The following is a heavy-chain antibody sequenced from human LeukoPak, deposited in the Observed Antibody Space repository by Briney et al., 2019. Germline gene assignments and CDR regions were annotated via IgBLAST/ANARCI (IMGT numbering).Heavy chain of an antibody. J-gene: IGHJ4*02. CDR3: ARTGYSSGRYLGYFDY. Sequence: ASVKVFCEASGYTFPDYYLHWVRQASAQGLEWVGWVHPSSGATKYSQKFQDRVTMTRDAANNTVYMELSSLKSYDTAGYYCARTGYSSGRYLGYFDYWGQGALVTVSS. D-gene: IGHD6-19*01. CDR1: GYTFPDYY. V-gene: IGHV1-2*02. CDR2: VHPSSGAT.